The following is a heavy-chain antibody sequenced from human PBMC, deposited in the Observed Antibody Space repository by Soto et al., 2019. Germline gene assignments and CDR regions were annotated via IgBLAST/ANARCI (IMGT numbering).Heavy chain of an antibody. CDR2: IYHSGST. Sequence: SETLSLTCTVSGGSISSSSYYWGWIRQPPGKGLEWIGYIYHSGSTFYNPSLKSRVTISVDRSKNQFSLKLSSVTAADTAVYYCARGLGTSGWYLGAFDIWGQGTMVTVSS. J-gene: IGHJ3*02. CDR1: GGSISSSSYY. CDR3: ARGLGTSGWYLGAFDI. V-gene: IGHV4-30-2*01. D-gene: IGHD6-13*01.